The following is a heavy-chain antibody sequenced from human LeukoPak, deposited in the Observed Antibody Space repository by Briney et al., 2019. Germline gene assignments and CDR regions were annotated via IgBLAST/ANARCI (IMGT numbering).Heavy chain of an antibody. J-gene: IGHJ4*02. V-gene: IGHV3-43D*03. CDR3: ARDGYCNSITCFDY. CDR1: GFIFEDYA. Sequence: GGSLRLSCAASGFIFEDYAMHWVRQAPGKGLEWVSLISWDGGTTSYADSVKGRFIISRDNTKNSVYLQMNGLRAEDTAIYYCARDGYCNSITCFDYWGQGTLVTVSS. CDR2: ISWDGGTT. D-gene: IGHD2/OR15-2a*01.